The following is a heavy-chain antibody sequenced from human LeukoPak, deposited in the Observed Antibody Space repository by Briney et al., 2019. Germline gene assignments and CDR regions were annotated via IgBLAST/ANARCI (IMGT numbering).Heavy chain of an antibody. J-gene: IGHJ5*02. V-gene: IGHV1-69*04. D-gene: IGHD3-10*01. Sequence: ASVKVSCKASGGTFSSYAISWVRQAPGQGLEWMGRIIPILGIANYAQKFQGRVTITADKSTSTAYMELSSLRSEDTAVYYCAREGSSLLWFGESTPVWFDPWGQGTLVTVSS. CDR1: GGTFSSYA. CDR2: IIPILGIA. CDR3: AREGSSLLWFGESTPVWFDP.